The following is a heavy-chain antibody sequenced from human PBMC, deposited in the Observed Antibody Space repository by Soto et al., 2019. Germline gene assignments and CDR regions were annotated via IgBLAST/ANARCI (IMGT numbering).Heavy chain of an antibody. CDR2: IVVGSGNT. V-gene: IGHV1-58*01. J-gene: IGHJ4*02. CDR3: AAVSYYYDSSGYSEGTPHVYYFDY. D-gene: IGHD3-22*01. CDR1: GFTFTSSA. Sequence: ASVKVSCKASGFTFTSSAVRWVRQARGQRLEWIGWIVVGSGNTNYAQKFQARVTITRDTSTSTAYMELSSLRSADTAVYYCAAVSYYYDSSGYSEGTPHVYYFDYWGQGTLVTVSS.